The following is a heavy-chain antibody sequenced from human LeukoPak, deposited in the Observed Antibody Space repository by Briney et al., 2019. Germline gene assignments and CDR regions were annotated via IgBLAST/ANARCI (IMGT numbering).Heavy chain of an antibody. J-gene: IGHJ6*02. V-gene: IGHV1-2*02. Sequence: ASVKVSCKASGGTFSSYAISWVRQAPGQGLEWMGWINPNSGGTNYAQKFQGRVTMTRDTSISTAYMELSRLRSDDTAVYYCARVGARNYYYYGMDVWGQGTTVTVSS. CDR3: ARVGARNYYYYGMDV. CDR1: GGTFSSYA. CDR2: INPNSGGT. D-gene: IGHD6-6*01.